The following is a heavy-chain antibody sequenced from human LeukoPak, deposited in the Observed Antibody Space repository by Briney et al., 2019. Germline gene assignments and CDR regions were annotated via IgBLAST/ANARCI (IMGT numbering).Heavy chain of an antibody. D-gene: IGHD4-11*01. V-gene: IGHV4-61*02. CDR2: ISSTGST. CDR1: DDSIRSGSYD. J-gene: IGHJ4*02. CDR3: ARLYYYSKLNYFYT. Sequence: SETLSLTCTVSDDSIRSGSYDGTSIRQPAGWGVEWIALISSTGSTNYNPSLKSRVTISIDPSKNQFSLRLKSVTAADTAMYYCARLYYYSKLNYFYTCGQGTLGSVSS.